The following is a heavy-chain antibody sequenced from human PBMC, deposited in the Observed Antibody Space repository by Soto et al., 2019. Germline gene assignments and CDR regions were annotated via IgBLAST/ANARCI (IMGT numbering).Heavy chain of an antibody. CDR2: ISTHGGST. V-gene: IGHV3-64*02. J-gene: IGHJ6*02. Sequence: GGSLRLSCAASGFTFSSYAMHWVRQAPGKGLEYVAGISTHGGSTYYADSVKGRFTISRDNSNNTLYLQMGSLRAEDRAVYYCARSSGYEGFYYHGLDVWGQGTTVTVSS. CDR1: GFTFSSYA. CDR3: ARSSGYEGFYYHGLDV. D-gene: IGHD5-12*01.